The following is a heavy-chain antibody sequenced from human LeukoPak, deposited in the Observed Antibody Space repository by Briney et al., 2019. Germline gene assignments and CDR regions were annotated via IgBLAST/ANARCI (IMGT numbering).Heavy chain of an antibody. CDR3: ARVRSSGWYGDFDY. V-gene: IGHV1-69*06. J-gene: IGHJ4*02. CDR2: IIPIFGTA. CDR1: GGTFSSYA. D-gene: IGHD6-19*01. Sequence: PSVKLSCKASGGTFSSYAISCVRQAPGQGLERMGGIIPIFGTANYAQKFQGRVTITEDKSTSTAYMEMSSLRSEDTAVYYCARVRSSGWYGDFDYWGQGTLVTVSS.